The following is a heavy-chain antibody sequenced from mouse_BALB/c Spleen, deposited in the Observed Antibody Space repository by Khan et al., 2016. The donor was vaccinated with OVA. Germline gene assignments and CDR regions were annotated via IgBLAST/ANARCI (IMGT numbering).Heavy chain of an antibody. D-gene: IGHD6-1*01. Sequence: QVQLQQSGAELVKPGASVKLSCKASGYTFTSYDINWVRQRPEQGLEWIGWIFPGDDSTKYNEKFKGKATLTSDKSSSTAYMQLSRLTTEDSAVYFCARHDYGGSLCGYFDVWGAGTTVTVSA. J-gene: IGHJ1*01. CDR3: ARHDYGGSLCGYFDV. CDR1: GYTFTSYD. V-gene: IGHV1-85*01. CDR2: IFPGDDST.